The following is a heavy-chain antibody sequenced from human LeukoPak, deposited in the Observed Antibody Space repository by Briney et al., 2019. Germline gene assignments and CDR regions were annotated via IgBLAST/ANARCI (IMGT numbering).Heavy chain of an antibody. CDR1: GFTVSSNY. V-gene: IGHV3-66*01. Sequence: GGSLRLSCAASGFTVSSNYMSWDRQAPGKGLEWVSVIYSGGSTYYADSVKGRFTISRDNSKNTLYLQMNSLRAEDTAVYYCAREIFDAFDIWGQGTMVTVSS. CDR2: IYSGGST. CDR3: AREIFDAFDI. J-gene: IGHJ3*02. D-gene: IGHD3-3*01.